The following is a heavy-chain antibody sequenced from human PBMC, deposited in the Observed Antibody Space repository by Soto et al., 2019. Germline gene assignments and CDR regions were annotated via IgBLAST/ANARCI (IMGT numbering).Heavy chain of an antibody. J-gene: IGHJ4*02. CDR2: IYYSGST. Sequence: SETLSLTCTVSGGSISSGGYYWSWIRQHPGKGLEWSGYIYYSGSTYYNPSLKSRVTISVDTSKNQFSLKLSSVTAADTAVYYCARLNYYDSSGYIDYWGQGTLVTVSS. V-gene: IGHV4-31*03. CDR3: ARLNYYDSSGYIDY. CDR1: GGSISSGGYY. D-gene: IGHD3-22*01.